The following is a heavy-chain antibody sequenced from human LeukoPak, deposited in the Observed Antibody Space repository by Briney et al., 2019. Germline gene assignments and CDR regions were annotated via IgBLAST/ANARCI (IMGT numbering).Heavy chain of an antibody. CDR2: ISSSSSYI. Sequence: PGGSLRLSSAASGFTFSSYSMNWVRQAPGKGLEWVSSISSSSSYIYYADSVKGRFTISRDNDKNTLYLQMNSLRAEDTAVYYCARDPRSYVILTGYYYYYGMDVWGKGTTVTVSS. V-gene: IGHV3-21*01. CDR3: ARDPRSYVILTGYYYYYGMDV. CDR1: GFTFSSYS. J-gene: IGHJ6*04. D-gene: IGHD3-9*01.